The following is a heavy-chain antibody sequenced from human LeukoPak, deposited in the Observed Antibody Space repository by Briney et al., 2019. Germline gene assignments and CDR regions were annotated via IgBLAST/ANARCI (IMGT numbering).Heavy chain of an antibody. CDR2: IKYNGDEE. J-gene: IGHJ4*02. CDR1: GFTFRDFW. Sequence: GGSLRLSCAASGFTFRDFWMSWMRQAPGKGLEWVANIKYNGDEEYYVDSVKGRFTISRDNSKNTLYLQMNSLRAEDTAVYYCAKVGLTYYYDSSGFKVADYWGQGTLVTVSS. V-gene: IGHV3-7*03. D-gene: IGHD3-22*01. CDR3: AKVGLTYYYDSSGFKVADY.